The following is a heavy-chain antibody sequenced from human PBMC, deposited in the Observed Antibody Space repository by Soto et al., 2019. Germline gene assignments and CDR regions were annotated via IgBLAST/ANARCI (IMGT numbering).Heavy chain of an antibody. D-gene: IGHD2-21*01. V-gene: IGHV1-3*01. J-gene: IGHJ6*03. CDR1: GYTFTSYA. CDR3: ARDLAQTYLVNYYYYMDV. Sequence: GASVKVSCKASGYTFTSYAMHWVRQAPGQRLEWMGWINAGNGNTKYSQKFQGRVTITRDTSASTAYMELSSLRSEDTAVYYCARDLAQTYLVNYYYYMDVWGKGTTVTVSS. CDR2: INAGNGNT.